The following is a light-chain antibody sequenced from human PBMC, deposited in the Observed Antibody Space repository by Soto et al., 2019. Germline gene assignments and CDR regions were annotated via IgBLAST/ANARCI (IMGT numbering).Light chain of an antibody. CDR2: KAS. Sequence: DLSMTQSPSTLSASLGDSVTTTCRASQSISICLAWYQQKPWKAPKILIYKASSLESGVPSRFSGSGSGTELTLTISSLQPDDFATYYCQQYNSYLTWTFGQGTKEDIK. CDR3: QQYNSYLTWT. CDR1: QSISIC. V-gene: IGKV1-5*03. J-gene: IGKJ1*01.